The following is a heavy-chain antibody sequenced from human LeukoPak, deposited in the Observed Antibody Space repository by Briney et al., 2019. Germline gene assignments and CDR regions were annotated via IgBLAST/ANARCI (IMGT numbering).Heavy chain of an antibody. J-gene: IGHJ4*02. Sequence: ASVQVSCKASGYTFTSYGISWVRQAPGQGLEWMGWISAYNGNTNYAQKLQGRVTMTTDTSTRTAYMELRSLRSDDTAVYYCARAAVAGTLGYFDYWGQGALVTVSS. CDR2: ISAYNGNT. CDR3: ARAAVAGTLGYFDY. D-gene: IGHD6-19*01. V-gene: IGHV1-18*01. CDR1: GYTFTSYG.